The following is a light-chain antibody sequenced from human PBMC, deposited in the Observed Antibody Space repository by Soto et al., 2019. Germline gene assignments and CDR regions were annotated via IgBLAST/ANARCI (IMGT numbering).Light chain of an antibody. J-gene: IGKJ5*01. CDR2: GAS. CDR3: QQYDNSPIN. CDR1: QSISSSF. V-gene: IGKV3-20*01. Sequence: EIVLTHSPGILSLSPWERASLSCGASQSISSSFLAWYQQKPGQAPRLLIYGASSRATGIPDRFSGTGSETDFTLTISRLEPEDFAVYYCQQYDNSPINFGQGIRLEIK.